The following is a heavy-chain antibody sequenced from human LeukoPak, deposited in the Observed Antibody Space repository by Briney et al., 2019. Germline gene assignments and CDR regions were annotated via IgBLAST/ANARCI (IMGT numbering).Heavy chain of an antibody. V-gene: IGHV3-30*18. CDR2: ISYDGSNK. D-gene: IGHD3-3*01. Sequence: GGSLRLSCAASGFTFSSYAMSWVRQAPGKGLEWVAVISYDGSNKYYADSVKGRFTISRDNSKNTLYLQMNSLRAEDTAVYYCAKHGVGDYWGQGTLVTVSS. CDR3: AKHGVGDY. CDR1: GFTFSSYA. J-gene: IGHJ4*02.